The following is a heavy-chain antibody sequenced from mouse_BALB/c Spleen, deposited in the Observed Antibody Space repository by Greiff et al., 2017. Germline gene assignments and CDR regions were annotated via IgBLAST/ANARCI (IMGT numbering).Heavy chain of an antibody. CDR3: ARYGYDVAY. CDR2: INPSSGYT. J-gene: IGHJ3*01. Sequence: QVQLQQSAAELARPGASVKMSCKASGYTFTSYTMHWVKQRPGQGLEWIGYINPSSGYTEYNQKFKDKTTLTADKSSSTAYMQLSSLTSEDSAVYYCARYGYDVAYWGQGTLVTVSA. D-gene: IGHD2-2*01. V-gene: IGHV1-4*02. CDR1: GYTFTSYT.